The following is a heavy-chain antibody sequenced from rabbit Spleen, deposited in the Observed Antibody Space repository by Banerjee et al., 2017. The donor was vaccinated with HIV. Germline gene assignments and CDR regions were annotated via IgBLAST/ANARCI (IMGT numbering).Heavy chain of an antibody. Sequence: QSLEESGGGLVKPEGSLTLTCKASGFDLSSYYYMCWVRQAPGKGLEWIGCIYTGSGSTYYASWAKGRFTISKTSSTTVTLQMTSLTAADTATYFCARGEVIYSYDLWGPGTLVTVS. V-gene: IGHV1S40*01. CDR1: GFDLSSYYY. D-gene: IGHD6-1*01. CDR3: ARGEVIYSYDL. J-gene: IGHJ4*01. CDR2: IYTGSGST.